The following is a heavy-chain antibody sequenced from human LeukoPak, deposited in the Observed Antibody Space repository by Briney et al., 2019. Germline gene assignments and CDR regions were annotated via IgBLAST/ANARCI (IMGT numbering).Heavy chain of an antibody. J-gene: IGHJ4*01. Sequence: ASVKVSFKASGYTFTGYYILWVRQAPGQGLEWMGWIEGDSGGTKYAQKFQGRDTTTRDTSNPTAYMELSRLRSDDTAVYYCARGHVTAASFDYWGQGTLVTVSS. CDR3: ARGHVTAASFDY. V-gene: IGHV1-2*02. CDR1: GYTFTGYY. CDR2: IEGDSGGT. D-gene: IGHD5-18*01.